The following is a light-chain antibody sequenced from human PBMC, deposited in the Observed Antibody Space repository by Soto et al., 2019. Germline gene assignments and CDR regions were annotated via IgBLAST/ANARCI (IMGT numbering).Light chain of an antibody. J-gene: IGKJ1*01. CDR2: DAS. CDR3: QQYGGSGT. Sequence: EIVMTQSPATLSVSPGERATLSCRASQSVSSNLAWYQQKPGQAPRLLIYDASNRATGIPARFSGSGSGTDCTLTISRLEPEDFAVYYCQQYGGSGTFGQGTKVDIK. V-gene: IGKV3-20*01. CDR1: QSVSSN.